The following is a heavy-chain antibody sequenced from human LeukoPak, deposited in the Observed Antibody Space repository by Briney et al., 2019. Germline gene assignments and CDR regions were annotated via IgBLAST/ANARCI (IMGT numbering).Heavy chain of an antibody. V-gene: IGHV3-30*02. CDR3: AKDRTVLRYFDWLFHYYGMDV. CDR2: IRYDGSNK. J-gene: IGHJ6*02. CDR1: GFTFSSYG. Sequence: PGGSLRLSCAASGFTFSSYGMHWVRQAPGKGLEWVAFIRYDGSNKYYADSVKGRFTISRDNSKNTLYLQINSLRAEDTAVYYCAKDRTVLRYFDWLFHYYGMDVWGQGTTVTVSS. D-gene: IGHD3-9*01.